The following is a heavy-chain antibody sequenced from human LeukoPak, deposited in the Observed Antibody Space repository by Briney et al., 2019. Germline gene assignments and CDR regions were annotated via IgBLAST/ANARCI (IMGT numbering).Heavy chain of an antibody. CDR1: GFTFSSYV. Sequence: GGSLRLSCAASGFTFSSYVMHWVRQAPGKGLEWVAHIKEDGSQKHYVDSVKGRFTISRDNAKNSLYLQMNSLRAEDTALYYCARGAEDRDYWGQGTLVTVS. CDR3: ARGAEDRDY. D-gene: IGHD5-24*01. CDR2: IKEDGSQK. J-gene: IGHJ4*02. V-gene: IGHV3-7*01.